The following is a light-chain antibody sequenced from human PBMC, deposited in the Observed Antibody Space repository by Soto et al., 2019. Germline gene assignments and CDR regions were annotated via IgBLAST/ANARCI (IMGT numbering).Light chain of an antibody. CDR3: QQYATSPLL. J-gene: IGKJ1*01. Sequence: EIVLTQSPGTLTLSPGERAILYCRASQSVYNNYLAWFQKKPGQAPRLLIYGASSRATGIPDRFSVSGSGTDFTLSFSRLAPEDFAVYYCQQYATSPLLFGQGTKVDI. CDR2: GAS. CDR1: QSVYNNY. V-gene: IGKV3-20*01.